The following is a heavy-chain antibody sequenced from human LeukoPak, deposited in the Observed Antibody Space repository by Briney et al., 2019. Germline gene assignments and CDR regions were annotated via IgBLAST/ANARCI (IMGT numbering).Heavy chain of an antibody. D-gene: IGHD3-9*01. Sequence: PGGSLRLSWAASGFTFSSYGMHWVRQAPGKGLEWVAVISYDGSNKYYADSVKGRFTISRDNSKNTLCLQMNSLRAEDTAVYYCAKEAAGRYDILTGSMGYWGQGTLVTVSS. CDR2: ISYDGSNK. J-gene: IGHJ4*02. V-gene: IGHV3-30*18. CDR1: GFTFSSYG. CDR3: AKEAAGRYDILTGSMGY.